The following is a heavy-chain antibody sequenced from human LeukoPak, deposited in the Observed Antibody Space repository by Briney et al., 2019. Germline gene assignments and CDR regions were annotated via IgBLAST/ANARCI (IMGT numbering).Heavy chain of an antibody. CDR2: IWYDGSNK. CDR1: GFTFISYG. V-gene: IGHV3-33*01. D-gene: IGHD3-22*01. J-gene: IGHJ3*01. CDR3: ARISGNSPNDAFEV. Sequence: PGRSLLLLCAASGFTFISYGRHWVRQAPGKGLEWVAVIWYDGSNKYYADSVKGRFTISRDNSKNTLYLQMNSLRAEDTAVYYCARISGNSPNDAFEVWGQGTMVTVSS.